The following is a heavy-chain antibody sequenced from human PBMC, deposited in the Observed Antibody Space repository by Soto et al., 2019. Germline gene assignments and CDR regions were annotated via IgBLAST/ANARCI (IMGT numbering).Heavy chain of an antibody. Sequence: ASVKVSCKASGGTFSSYAISWVRQAPGQGLEWMGGLIPIFGTANYAQKFQGKVTITADQSTSTAYMELSSLRSEDTAVYYCARGRRAMGYYDSSGSTYWFDPWGQGTLVTVSS. J-gene: IGHJ5*02. CDR2: LIPIFGTA. V-gene: IGHV1-69*13. CDR1: GGTFSSYA. D-gene: IGHD3-22*01. CDR3: ARGRRAMGYYDSSGSTYWFDP.